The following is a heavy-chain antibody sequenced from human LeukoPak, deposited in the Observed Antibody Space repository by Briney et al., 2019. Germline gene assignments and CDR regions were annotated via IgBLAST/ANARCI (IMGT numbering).Heavy chain of an antibody. J-gene: IGHJ4*02. D-gene: IGHD6-13*01. CDR1: GFTFSSYE. Sequence: GGSLRLSCAASGFTFSSYEMNWVRQAPGKGLEWVSYISSSGSTIYYADSVKGRFTISRDNAENSLYLQMNSLRAEDTAVYYCARDDSSSWPGYFDYWGQGTLVTVSS. CDR3: ARDDSSSWPGYFDY. V-gene: IGHV3-48*03. CDR2: ISSSGSTI.